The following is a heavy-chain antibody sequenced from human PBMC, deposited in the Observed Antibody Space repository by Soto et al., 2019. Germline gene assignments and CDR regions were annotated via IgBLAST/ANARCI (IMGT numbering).Heavy chain of an antibody. V-gene: IGHV4-59*01. J-gene: IGHJ4*02. D-gene: IGHD4-17*01. CDR2: IYYSGNT. CDR3: ARGSSDYGDFDY. CDR1: GGSISTFF. Sequence: PSETLSLTCTVSGGSISTFFWSWIRQSPGKGLEWLGYIYYSGNTNYNPSLKSRVTISVDTSKNLFSLKLSSVTTADTALYYCARGSSDYGDFDYWGQGTLVTVSS.